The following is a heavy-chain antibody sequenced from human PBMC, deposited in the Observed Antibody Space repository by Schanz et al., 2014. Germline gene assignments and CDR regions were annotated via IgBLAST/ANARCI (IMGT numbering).Heavy chain of an antibody. V-gene: IGHV1-2*02. J-gene: IGHJ4*02. D-gene: IGHD3-3*01. Sequence: QVQLVESGAEVKKPGASVKVSCQASGRPLSAYHIHWARQAPGQGLQWMGWVSPVSGGTNYAQKFQGRVTMTWDTXVDTAYMELTSLTYDDTXVYYCAREVERSRIRNFXSWGQGTLVTVSS. CDR3: AREVERSRIRNFXS. CDR2: VSPVSGGT. CDR1: GRPLSAYH.